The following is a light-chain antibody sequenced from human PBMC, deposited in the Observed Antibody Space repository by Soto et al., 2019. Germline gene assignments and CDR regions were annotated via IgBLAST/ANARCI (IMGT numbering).Light chain of an antibody. J-gene: IGLJ1*01. CDR1: TSDVGGYDY. CDR2: EVR. V-gene: IGLV2-14*01. Sequence: QSVLTQPASVSGSPGQSITIFCTGTTSDVGGYDYVSWYQQHPGKAPKLLIFEVRNRPSGVSSRFSGSRSANSASLTISGLQAEDEADYYCSSFTTSSTYVFGTGTKVTVL. CDR3: SSFTTSSTYV.